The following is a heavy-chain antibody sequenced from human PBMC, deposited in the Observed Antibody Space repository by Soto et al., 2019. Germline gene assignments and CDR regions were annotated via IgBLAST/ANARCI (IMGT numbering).Heavy chain of an antibody. D-gene: IGHD3-22*01. CDR2: ISSSSSYI. CDR1: GFTFSSYS. V-gene: IGHV3-21*01. J-gene: IGHJ4*02. Sequence: GGSLRLSCAASGFTFSSYSMNWVRQAPGKGLEWVSSISSSSSYIYYADSVKGRFTISRDNAKNSLYLQMNSLRAEDTAVYYCAREAISLGGYYDSSGYYGLDYWGQGTLVTVSS. CDR3: AREAISLGGYYDSSGYYGLDY.